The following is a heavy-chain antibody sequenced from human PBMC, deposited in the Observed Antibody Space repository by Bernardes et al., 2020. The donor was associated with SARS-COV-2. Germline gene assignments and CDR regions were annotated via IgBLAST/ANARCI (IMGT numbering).Heavy chain of an antibody. CDR1: GYSYFGYW. CDR2: IYPDNSDT. V-gene: IGHV5-51*01. Sequence: GESLKISCKGSGYSYFGYWIGWVRQMPGKGLEWMGLIYPDNSDTRHSPSFQGQVTISVYKSINTAYLQWSSLKTSDTAMYYCARLGSPYMWGYFDFWGQGTPVTVSS. CDR3: ARLGSPYMWGYFDF. D-gene: IGHD3-16*01. J-gene: IGHJ4*02.